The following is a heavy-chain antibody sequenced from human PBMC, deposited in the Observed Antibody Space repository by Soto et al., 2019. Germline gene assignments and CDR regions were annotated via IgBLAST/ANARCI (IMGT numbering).Heavy chain of an antibody. CDR3: ARSVSTIAARPDY. V-gene: IGHV1-2*02. Sequence: ASVKVSCKASGYTFTRYYMHWVRQAPGQGLEWMGWINPNSGDTNYAQKFQGRVTMTRDTSISTAYMELSKLRSDDTAVYYCARSVSTIAARPDYWGQGTLVTVSS. D-gene: IGHD6-6*01. CDR1: GYTFTRYY. J-gene: IGHJ4*02. CDR2: INPNSGDT.